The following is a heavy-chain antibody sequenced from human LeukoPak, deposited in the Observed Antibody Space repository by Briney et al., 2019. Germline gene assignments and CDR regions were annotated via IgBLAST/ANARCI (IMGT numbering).Heavy chain of an antibody. V-gene: IGHV3-21*04. D-gene: IGHD3-22*01. CDR3: ARGSFVARSSGHPTDY. J-gene: IGHJ4*02. CDR1: GFTFSYYT. Sequence: GGSLRLSCAAPGFTFSYYTMHWVRQAPGKGLEWVSSITNVGSFISYADAVKGRFTVSRDNVKNSLYLQMNSLRAEDTAVYYCARGSFVARSSGHPTDYWGQGTLVTVSS. CDR2: ITNVGSFI.